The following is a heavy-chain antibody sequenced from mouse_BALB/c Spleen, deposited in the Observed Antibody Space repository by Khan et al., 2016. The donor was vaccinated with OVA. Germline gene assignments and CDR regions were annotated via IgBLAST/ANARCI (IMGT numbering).Heavy chain of an antibody. V-gene: IGHV1S81*02. CDR1: GYTFTSYW. D-gene: IGHD1-1*01. CDR2: TNPTNGRT. CDR3: ARIKKIVATYFDY. J-gene: IGHJ2*01. Sequence: QVQLQQSGAELVKAGASVKMSCKASGYTFTSYWMHWVKQRLGQGLEWFAETNPTNGRTYYTEKFKSKATLTVDKSSSTAYMLLSGRTFEDAAVYYCARIKKIVATYFDYWGQGTTLTVSS.